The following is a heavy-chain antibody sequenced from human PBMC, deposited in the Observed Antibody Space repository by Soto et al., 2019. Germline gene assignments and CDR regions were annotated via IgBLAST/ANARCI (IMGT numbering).Heavy chain of an antibody. D-gene: IGHD1-1*01. CDR2: IDSGGSRT. CDR3: TREVQPGVRREYDY. Sequence: HLVESGGGLVKPGGSLRLSCEASAFTFDSHTMNWVRQAPGKGLEWVSSIDSGGSRTFYADTVKGRFTISRDNAKNSLFLQMNSLRAEDTAVYFCTREVQPGVRREYDYWGQGTLVTVSS. V-gene: IGHV3-21*01. CDR1: AFTFDSHT. J-gene: IGHJ4*02.